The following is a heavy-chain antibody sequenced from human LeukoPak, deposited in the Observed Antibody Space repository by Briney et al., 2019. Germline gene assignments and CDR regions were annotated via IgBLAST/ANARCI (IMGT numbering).Heavy chain of an antibody. J-gene: IGHJ4*02. CDR1: GFTFSSYA. V-gene: IGHV3-30-3*01. Sequence: GGSLRLSCAASGFTFSSYAMHWVRQAPGKGLEWVAVISYDGSNKYYADPVKGRFTISRDNSKNTLYLQMNSLRAEDTAVYYCARTLAQRYYYDSSGYYTDYWGQGNLVTVSS. CDR3: ARTLAQRYYYDSSGYYTDY. D-gene: IGHD3-22*01. CDR2: ISYDGSNK.